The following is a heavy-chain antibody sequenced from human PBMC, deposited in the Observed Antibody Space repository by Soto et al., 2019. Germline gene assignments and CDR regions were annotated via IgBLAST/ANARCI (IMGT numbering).Heavy chain of an antibody. J-gene: IGHJ3*02. Sequence: EVQLVESGGGLVQPGRSLRLSCVASGFTFDDYAMHWVRQAPGKGLEWVSGITWSGGTRDYADSVKGRFTISRDDSKNTAYLQMNSLKTEDTAVYYCTSHLGELSFPRAFDIWGQGTMVTVSS. CDR2: ITWSGGTR. CDR3: TSHLGELSFPRAFDI. V-gene: IGHV3-9*01. D-gene: IGHD3-16*02. CDR1: GFTFDDYA.